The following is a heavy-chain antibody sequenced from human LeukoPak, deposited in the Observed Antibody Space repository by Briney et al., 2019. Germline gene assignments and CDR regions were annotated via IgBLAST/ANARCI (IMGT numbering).Heavy chain of an antibody. Sequence: ASVKVSCKASGYTFTSYDINWVRQATGQGLEWMGWMNPNSGNTGYAQKFQGRVTMTRNTSISTAYMELSSLRSEDTAVYYCASEIAVAGTGGGAFDPWGQGTLVTVSS. D-gene: IGHD6-19*01. CDR1: GYTFTSYD. V-gene: IGHV1-8*01. J-gene: IGHJ5*02. CDR3: ASEIAVAGTGGGAFDP. CDR2: MNPNSGNT.